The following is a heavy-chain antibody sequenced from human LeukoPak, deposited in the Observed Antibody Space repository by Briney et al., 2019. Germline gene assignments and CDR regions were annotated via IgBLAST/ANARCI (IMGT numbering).Heavy chain of an antibody. V-gene: IGHV4-59*08. CDR1: GGSISNYY. Sequence: PSETLSLTCTVSGGSISNYYWSWLRQPPGKGLEWIGYIYYTGDTNYNPSLKSRVTTSIDTSKNQFSLKLSSVTAADTAVYYCARGQEFDWLLFRGGPLNFDYWGQGTLVTVSS. D-gene: IGHD3-9*01. CDR2: IYYTGDT. J-gene: IGHJ4*02. CDR3: ARGQEFDWLLFRGGPLNFDY.